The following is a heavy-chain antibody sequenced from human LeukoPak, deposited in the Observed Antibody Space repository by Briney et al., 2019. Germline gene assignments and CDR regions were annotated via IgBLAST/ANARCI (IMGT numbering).Heavy chain of an antibody. CDR1: GGSISSSGYY. V-gene: IGHV3-11*04. CDR3: AELGITMIGGV. CDR2: ITLSRSTI. Sequence: LSLTCTVSGGSISSSGYYWGWVRQAPGKGLEWVSYITLSRSTIYYADSVEGRFTISRDNAKNSLYLQMNSLRAEDTAVYYCAELGITMIGGVWGKGTTVTISS. D-gene: IGHD3-10*02. J-gene: IGHJ6*04.